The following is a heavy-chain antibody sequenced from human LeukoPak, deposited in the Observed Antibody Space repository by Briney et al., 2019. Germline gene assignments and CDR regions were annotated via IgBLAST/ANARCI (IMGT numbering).Heavy chain of an antibody. J-gene: IGHJ4*02. CDR2: MNPNSGNT. V-gene: IGHV1-8*01. D-gene: IGHD3-22*01. CDR3: ARGIADSSGYYCPFDY. CDR1: GYTFTSYD. Sequence: ASVKVSCKASGYTFTSYDINWVRQATGQGLEWMGWMNPNSGNTGYAQKFQGRVTMTRNTSISTAYMELSSLRSEDTAVYYCARGIADSSGYYCPFDYWGQGTLVTVSS.